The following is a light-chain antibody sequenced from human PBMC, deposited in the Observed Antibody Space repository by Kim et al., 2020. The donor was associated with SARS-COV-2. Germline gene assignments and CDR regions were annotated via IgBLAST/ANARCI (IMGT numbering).Light chain of an antibody. CDR2: GAS. CDR1: QSVRSIY. V-gene: IGKV3-20*01. CDR3: QQYDIPPWT. J-gene: IGKJ1*01. Sequence: SPGERATLSCRASQSVRSIYIAWYQQKPGQASRLRICGASVGATGIPDRFRGSGSGTDFTFTISRLEPEDFAVYYCQQYDIPPWTFGQGTKVDIK.